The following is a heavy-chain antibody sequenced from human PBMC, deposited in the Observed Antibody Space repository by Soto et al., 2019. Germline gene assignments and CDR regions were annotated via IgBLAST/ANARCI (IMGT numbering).Heavy chain of an antibody. CDR1: GYTFTGYY. J-gene: IGHJ3*02. CDR2: INPNSGGT. V-gene: IGHV1-2*04. Sequence: ASVKVSCKASGYTFTGYYMHWVRQAPGQGLEWMGWINPNSGGTNYAQKFQGWVTMTRDTSISTAYMELSRLRSDDAAVYYCARGGGNWGDAFDIWGQGTMVTVSS. CDR3: ARGGGNWGDAFDI. D-gene: IGHD7-27*01.